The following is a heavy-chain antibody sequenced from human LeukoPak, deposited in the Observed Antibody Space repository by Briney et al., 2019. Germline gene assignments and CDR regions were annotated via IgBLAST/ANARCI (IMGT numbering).Heavy chain of an antibody. V-gene: IGHV3-23*01. J-gene: IGHJ4*02. CDR2: ISGSGGST. D-gene: IGHD3-22*01. CDR1: GFTFSSYA. Sequence: GGSLRLSCAASGFTFSSYAMSWVRQAPGKGLEWVSAISGSGGSTYYADSVKGRFTISRDNAKNSLYLQMNSLRAEDTAVYYCAREGIYDSSGSLDYWGQGTLVTVSS. CDR3: AREGIYDSSGSLDY.